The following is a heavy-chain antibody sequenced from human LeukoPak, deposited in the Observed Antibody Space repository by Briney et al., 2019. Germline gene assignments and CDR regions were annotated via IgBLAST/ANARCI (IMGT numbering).Heavy chain of an antibody. D-gene: IGHD5-24*01. J-gene: IGHJ4*02. V-gene: IGHV4-34*01. Sequence: SETLSLTCAVYGGSFSGYYWSWIRQPPGKGLEWIGEINHSGSTNYNPSLKSRVTISVDTSKNQFSLKLSSVTAADTAVYYCARLGRRLQSDYWGQGTLVTVSS. CDR2: INHSGST. CDR3: ARLGRRLQSDY. CDR1: GGSFSGYY.